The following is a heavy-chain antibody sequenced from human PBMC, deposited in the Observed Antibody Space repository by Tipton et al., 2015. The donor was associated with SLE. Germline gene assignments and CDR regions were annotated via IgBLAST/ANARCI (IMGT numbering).Heavy chain of an antibody. CDR2: IKGDGSEK. J-gene: IGHJ4*02. CDR3: GANIPPHYPAF. V-gene: IGHV3-7*01. Sequence: GSLRLSCAASGFIFSSTWMTWVRQAPGKGLEWVANIKGDGSEKHYVDSVKGRLTISRDNAENSVYLEMSSLKAEDTALYYCGANIPPHYPAFWGQGTLVTVSS. CDR1: GFIFSSTW. D-gene: IGHD4/OR15-4a*01.